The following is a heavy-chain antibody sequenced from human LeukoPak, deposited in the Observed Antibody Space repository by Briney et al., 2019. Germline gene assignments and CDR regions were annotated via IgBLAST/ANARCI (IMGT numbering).Heavy chain of an antibody. CDR1: GGSISISYYY. Sequence: PSETLSLTCTVSGGSISISYYYWGWIRQPPGKGLEWIGNVHSGVSTYYNLSLKSRVTISADTSKNQFSLKLSSVTAADTAVYYCARQVTFGYSYAYYFDHWGQGALVTVSS. CDR3: ARQVTFGYSYAYYFDH. D-gene: IGHD5-18*01. CDR2: VHSGVST. V-gene: IGHV4-39*01. J-gene: IGHJ4*02.